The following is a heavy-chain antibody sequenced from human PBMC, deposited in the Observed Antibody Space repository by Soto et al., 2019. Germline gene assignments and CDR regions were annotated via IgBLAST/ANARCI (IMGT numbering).Heavy chain of an antibody. D-gene: IGHD6-13*01. CDR1: GGSISSGYYY. Sequence: PSETLSLTCTVSGGSISSGYYYWSWIRQHPGKGLEWIGYIYYSGSTYYNPSLKSRVSISVDTSKNQFSLKLSSVTAADTAVYYCARKRSSSWYDYWGRGTLVTVSS. V-gene: IGHV4-31*03. CDR2: IYYSGST. CDR3: ARKRSSSWYDY. J-gene: IGHJ4*02.